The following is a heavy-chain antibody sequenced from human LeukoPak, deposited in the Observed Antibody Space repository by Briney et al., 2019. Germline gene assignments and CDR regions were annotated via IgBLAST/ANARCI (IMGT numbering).Heavy chain of an antibody. J-gene: IGHJ4*02. CDR3: AKGLERESRLDS. V-gene: IGHV3-48*03. CDR2: ISSSGSTI. D-gene: IGHD1-1*01. Sequence: GGSLRLSCAASGFTFSSYEMNWVRQAPGKGLEWVSYISSSGSTIYYADSVRGRFTISTDNSKNTLYLQMNSLRAEDTVLYYCAKGLERESRLDSWGQGTLVTVSS. CDR1: GFTFSSYE.